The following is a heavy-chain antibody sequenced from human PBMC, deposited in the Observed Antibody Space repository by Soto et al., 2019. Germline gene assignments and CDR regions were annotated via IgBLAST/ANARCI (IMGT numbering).Heavy chain of an antibody. CDR2: IWYDGSNK. V-gene: IGHV3-33*01. CDR1: GFTFSSYG. CDR3: ARDQDDFWSGYPFGVYFDY. J-gene: IGHJ4*02. Sequence: ESVGGVVQPGRSLRLSCAASGFTFSSYGMHWVRQAPGKGLEGGAAIWYDGSNKYYADSVKGRFTISRDNSKNTLYMQMNSLRAEDTAVYYCARDQDDFWSGYPFGVYFDYWGQGTLVTVSS. D-gene: IGHD3-3*01.